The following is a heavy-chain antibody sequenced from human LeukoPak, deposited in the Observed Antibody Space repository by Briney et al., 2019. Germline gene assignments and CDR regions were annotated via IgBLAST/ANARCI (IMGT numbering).Heavy chain of an antibody. Sequence: GGPLRLSCAASGFTFSSYGMHWVRQAPGKGLEWVAVISYDGSNKYYADSVKGRFTISRDNSKNTLYLQMNSLRAEDTAVYYCAKVAVAGTSHYYGMDVWGQGTTVTVSS. D-gene: IGHD6-19*01. CDR1: GFTFSSYG. V-gene: IGHV3-30*18. CDR2: ISYDGSNK. CDR3: AKVAVAGTSHYYGMDV. J-gene: IGHJ6*02.